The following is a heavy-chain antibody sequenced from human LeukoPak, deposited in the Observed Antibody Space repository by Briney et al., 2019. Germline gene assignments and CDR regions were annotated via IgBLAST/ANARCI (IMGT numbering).Heavy chain of an antibody. CDR2: IIPILGIA. Sequence: SVKVSCKASGGTFSSYAISWVRQAPGQGLEWMGRIIPILGIANYAQKFQGRVTITADKSTSTAYMELSSLRSEDTAVYYCARVAGLYYFDYWGQGTLVTVSS. D-gene: IGHD6-19*01. CDR3: ARVAGLYYFDY. J-gene: IGHJ4*02. V-gene: IGHV1-69*04. CDR1: GGTFSSYA.